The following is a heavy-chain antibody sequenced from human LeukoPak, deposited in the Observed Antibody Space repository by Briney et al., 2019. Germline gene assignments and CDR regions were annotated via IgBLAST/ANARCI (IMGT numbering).Heavy chain of an antibody. D-gene: IGHD1-14*01. CDR1: GFTFSSYE. CDR2: ISSSGSTI. CDR3: ARTRNRWYYFDY. Sequence: GGSLRLSCADSGFTFSSYEMNWVRQAPGKGLEWVSYISSSGSTIYYADSVKGRFTISRDNAKNSLYLQMNSLRAEDTAVYYCARTRNRWYYFDYWGQGTLVTVSS. J-gene: IGHJ4*02. V-gene: IGHV3-48*03.